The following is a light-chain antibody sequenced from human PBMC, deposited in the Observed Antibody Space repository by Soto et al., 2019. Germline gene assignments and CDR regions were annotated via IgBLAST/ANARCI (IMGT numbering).Light chain of an antibody. CDR2: KAS. V-gene: IGKV1-5*03. CDR1: QSISSW. CDR3: QQYNSYQYT. Sequence: DLQMTQSPSTLSASMGDRVTITCRASQSISSWLAWYQQKPGKAPKLLIYKASSLEGGIPSRFSGSGSETEFTLTISSLQPEDFATYYCQQYNSYQYTFGQGTKVDIK. J-gene: IGKJ2*01.